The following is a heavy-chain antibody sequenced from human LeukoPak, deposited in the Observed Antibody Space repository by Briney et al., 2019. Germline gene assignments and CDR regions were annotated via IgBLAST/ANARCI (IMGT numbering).Heavy chain of an antibody. CDR2: ISPFSGNT. J-gene: IGHJ6*03. CDR1: DYTFTTYN. D-gene: IGHD2-21*01. CDR3: AQEGYCGSDCYTPGFRYYIDV. V-gene: IGHV1-18*01. Sequence: ASVKVSCKASDYTFTTYNFTWVRQAPGQGLQWMGWISPFSGNTKYAQKFQGRVTMTTDTSTSTTYMELRSLRSDDTAVYFCAQEGYCGSDCYTPGFRYYIDVWGKGTTVIVSS.